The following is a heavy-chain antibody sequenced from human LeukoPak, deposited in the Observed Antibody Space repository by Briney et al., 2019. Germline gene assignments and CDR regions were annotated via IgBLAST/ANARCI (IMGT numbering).Heavy chain of an antibody. J-gene: IGHJ6*02. D-gene: IGHD1-26*01. V-gene: IGHV1-69*04. Sequence: ASVKVSCKASGGTFSSYAISWVRQAPGQGLEWMGRIIPILGIANYAQKFQGRVTITADKSTSTAYMELSSLRSEDTAVYYCAKDMGADILMGDYHSGMDVWGQGTTVTVTS. CDR2: IIPILGIA. CDR1: GGTFSSYA. CDR3: AKDMGADILMGDYHSGMDV.